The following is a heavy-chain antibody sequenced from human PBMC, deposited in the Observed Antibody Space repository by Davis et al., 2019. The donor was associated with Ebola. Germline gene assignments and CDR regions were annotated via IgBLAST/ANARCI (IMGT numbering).Heavy chain of an antibody. CDR2: ISSSSSYT. V-gene: IGHV3-11*06. J-gene: IGHJ4*02. D-gene: IGHD3-22*01. CDR1: GFTFSDYY. CDR3: ARDRGLSGYYPEDY. Sequence: PGGSLRLSCAASGFTFSDYYMSWIRQAPGKGLEWVSYISSSSSYTNYADSVKGRFTISRDNAKNSLYLQMNSLRAEDTAVYYCARDRGLSGYYPEDYWGQGTLVTVSS.